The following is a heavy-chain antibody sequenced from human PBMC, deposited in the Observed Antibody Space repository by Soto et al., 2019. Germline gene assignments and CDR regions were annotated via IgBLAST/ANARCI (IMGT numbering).Heavy chain of an antibody. J-gene: IGHJ3*02. CDR3: TIGSRSGEVFDI. CDR2: IIPMLGVR. D-gene: IGHD2-2*01. V-gene: IGHV1-69*02. Sequence: QVQLVQSGAEVKKPGSSVKVSCEDSGDTFSTYSMFWVRQAPGQGLEGMGRIIPMLGVRNYAQRFQDRVTIIADKSTATVHMELSSLRTEDTALYYCTIGSRSGEVFDIWGQGTMVTVSS. CDR1: GDTFSTYS.